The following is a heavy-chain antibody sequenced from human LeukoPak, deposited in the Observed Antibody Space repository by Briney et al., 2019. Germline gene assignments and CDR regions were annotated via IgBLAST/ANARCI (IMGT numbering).Heavy chain of an antibody. CDR1: GGSISSGYY. Sequence: SQTLSLTCTVSGGSISSGYYWGWIRQPPGKGLEWIGSIYHSGSTYYNPSLKSRVTISVDTSKNQFSLKLSSVTAADTAVYYCARDLDPWGQGTLVTVSS. CDR3: ARDLDP. V-gene: IGHV4-38-2*02. CDR2: IYHSGST. J-gene: IGHJ5*02.